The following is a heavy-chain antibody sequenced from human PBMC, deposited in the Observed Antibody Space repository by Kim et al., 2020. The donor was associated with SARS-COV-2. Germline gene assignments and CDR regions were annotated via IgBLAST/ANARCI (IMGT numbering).Heavy chain of an antibody. CDR3: ARGGIAAAGPFYYFVY. J-gene: IGHJ4*02. CDR1: GFTFSSYW. D-gene: IGHD6-13*01. CDR2: IKQDGSAK. V-gene: IGHV3-7*03. Sequence: GGSLRLSCAASGFTFSSYWMSWVRQAPGKGLEWVANIKQDGSAKYYVDSVKGRFTISRDNAKNSLYLQMNSLRAEDTALYYCARGGIAAAGPFYYFVYWGQGTLVTVSS.